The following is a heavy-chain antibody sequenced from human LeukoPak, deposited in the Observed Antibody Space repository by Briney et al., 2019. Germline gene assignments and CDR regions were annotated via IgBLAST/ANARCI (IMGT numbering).Heavy chain of an antibody. Sequence: GGSLRLSCAASGFTVSNNYMSWVRQAPGKGLEWVSVIYTGVSTYYADSVKGRFAISRDNSKNTPYLQMNSPRAEDTGVYYCARVRPHPIIDVWGKGTTVTVSS. CDR1: GFTVSNNY. J-gene: IGHJ6*03. V-gene: IGHV3-53*01. CDR2: IYTGVST. CDR3: ARVRPHPIIDV. D-gene: IGHD6-6*01.